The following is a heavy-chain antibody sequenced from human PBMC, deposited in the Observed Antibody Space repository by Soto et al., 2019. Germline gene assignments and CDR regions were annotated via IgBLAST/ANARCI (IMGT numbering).Heavy chain of an antibody. CDR2: INRDGSKK. D-gene: IGHD3-10*01. CDR1: GFTLSAYW. CDR3: ARGVSAGSTSLYRDAFDI. J-gene: IGHJ3*02. V-gene: IGHV3-7*05. Sequence: EVQLEESGGDLVQPGGSLRLSCAASGFTLSAYWMTWVRQAPGKGLEWVANINRDGSKKSYSDSVRGRFTISRDNVGNSLYLKTDSLRADDTTLYDCARGVSAGSTSLYRDAFDIWGQGTMVTVSS.